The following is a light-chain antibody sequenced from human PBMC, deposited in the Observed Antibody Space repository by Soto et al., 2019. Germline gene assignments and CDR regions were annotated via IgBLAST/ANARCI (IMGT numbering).Light chain of an antibody. J-gene: IGKJ4*01. Sequence: DIQMTQSPSSLSASVGDRVSITCRAGQSISTYLNWYQHKPGKAPKLLIYAASSLQRGVQSRFSGSGSGTDFTLPISSLQPEEFATYYCQQSYSALLTFGGGTKVEIK. CDR1: QSISTY. V-gene: IGKV1-39*01. CDR2: AAS. CDR3: QQSYSALLT.